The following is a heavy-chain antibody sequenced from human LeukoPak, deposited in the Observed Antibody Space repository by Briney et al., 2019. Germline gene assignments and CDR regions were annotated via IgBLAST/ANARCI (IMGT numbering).Heavy chain of an antibody. CDR2: ISYDGTNK. D-gene: IGHD6-19*01. V-gene: IGHV3-30-3*02. Sequence: GGSLRLSCAASGFTFSSYAMHWVRQAPGKGLEWVAFISYDGTNKYYADSVKGRFTISRDKSKNTLYLQMNSLRAEDTAVYYCAKKVAGTFSGEYFDCWGQGPLVTVSS. CDR1: GFTFSSYA. CDR3: AKKVAGTFSGEYFDC. J-gene: IGHJ4*02.